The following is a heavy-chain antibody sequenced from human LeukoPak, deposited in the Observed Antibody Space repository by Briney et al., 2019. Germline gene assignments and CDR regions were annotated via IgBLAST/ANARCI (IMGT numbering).Heavy chain of an antibody. CDR3: ARGRFLEWLSILDYFDY. D-gene: IGHD3-3*01. V-gene: IGHV4-59*08. J-gene: IGHJ4*02. Sequence: SETLSLTCTVSGGSISSYYWSWIRQPPGKGLEWIGYIYYSGSTNYNPSLKGRVTISIDTSKNQFSLKLSSVTAADTAVYYCARGRFLEWLSILDYFDYWGQGTLVTVSS. CDR2: IYYSGST. CDR1: GGSISSYY.